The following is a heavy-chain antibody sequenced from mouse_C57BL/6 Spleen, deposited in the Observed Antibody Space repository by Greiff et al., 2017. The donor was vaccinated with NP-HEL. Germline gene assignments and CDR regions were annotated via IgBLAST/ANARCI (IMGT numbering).Heavy chain of an antibody. Sequence: EVKVVESGGGLVQPGGSMKLSCAASGFTFSDAWMDWVRQSPEKGLEWVAEIRNKANNHATYYAESVKGRFTISRDDSKSSVYLQMNSLRAEDTGIYYCTHYGSSYGAMDYWGQGTSVTVSS. CDR1: GFTFSDAW. J-gene: IGHJ4*01. V-gene: IGHV6-6*01. CDR2: IRNKANNHAT. CDR3: THYGSSYGAMDY. D-gene: IGHD1-1*01.